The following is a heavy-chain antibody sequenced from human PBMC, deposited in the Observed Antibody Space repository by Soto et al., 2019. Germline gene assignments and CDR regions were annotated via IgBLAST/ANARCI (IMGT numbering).Heavy chain of an antibody. Sequence: GASVKVSCKASGYTFSDYFTQWLRQAPGQGLEWVAWINPKTAATNYAKKFQDRVTVTSDTSFSTAYLELTRLRPDDTALYYCARIKWGLDYYSGMDVWGQGTAVTVSS. D-gene: IGHD1-26*01. CDR2: INPKTAAT. J-gene: IGHJ6*02. V-gene: IGHV1-2*02. CDR1: GYTFSDYF. CDR3: ARIKWGLDYYSGMDV.